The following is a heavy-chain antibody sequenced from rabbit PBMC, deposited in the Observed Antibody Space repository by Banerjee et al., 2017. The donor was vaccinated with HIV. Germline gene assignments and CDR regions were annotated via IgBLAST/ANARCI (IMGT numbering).Heavy chain of an antibody. CDR3: ARDLTSVIGWNFNL. CDR2: INTATGKG. J-gene: IGHJ4*01. CDR1: GFSFSSSYY. D-gene: IGHD1-1*01. V-gene: IGHV1S40*01. Sequence: QLLEESGGGLVKPGGTLTLTCTVSGFSFSSSYYMCWVRQAPGKGLEWIACINTATGKGVYATWAKGRFTISRTSSTTVTLQMTSLTAADTATYFCARDLTSVIGWNFNLWGPGTLVTVS.